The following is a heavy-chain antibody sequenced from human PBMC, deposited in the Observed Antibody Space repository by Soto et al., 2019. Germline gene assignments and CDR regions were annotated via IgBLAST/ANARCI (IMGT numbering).Heavy chain of an antibody. J-gene: IGHJ4*02. CDR2: IYYSGGT. V-gene: IGHV4-59*08. CDR3: ARRYGGNLDY. CDR1: GGSISSYY. Sequence: SATLSLTCTVSGGSISSYYWSWIRQPPGKGLEWIGYIYYSGGTNYNPSLKSRVTISVDSSKNHFSLKLSSVTAADTAVYYCARRYGGNLDYWGQGTLVTVSS. D-gene: IGHD1-26*01.